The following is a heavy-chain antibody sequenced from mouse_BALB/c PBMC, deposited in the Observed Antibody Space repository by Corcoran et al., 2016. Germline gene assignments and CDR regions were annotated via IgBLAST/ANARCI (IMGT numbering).Heavy chain of an antibody. D-gene: IGHD2-3*01. CDR1: GYSITSGYY. Sequence: DVQLQESGPAFVKPSQSLSPTCSFTGYSITSGYYWNWIRQFPGNKLEWMGYISYDGSNNYNPSLKNRISITRDTSKNQFFLKLNSVTTEDTATYYCARDRDGYFAYWGQGTLVTVSA. J-gene: IGHJ3*01. CDR2: ISYDGSN. CDR3: ARDRDGYFAY. V-gene: IGHV3-6*02.